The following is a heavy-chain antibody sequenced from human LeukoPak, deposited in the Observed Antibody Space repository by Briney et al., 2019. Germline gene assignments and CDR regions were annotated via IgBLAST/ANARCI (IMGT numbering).Heavy chain of an antibody. CDR3: ARHPPGGYFDWSHFDY. J-gene: IGHJ4*02. CDR2: IYPGDSDT. CDR1: GYSFTSYW. Sequence: GESLKISCKGSGYSFTSYWIGWVRQMPGKGLEWMGIIYPGDSDTRYSPSFQGQVTISADKSISTAYLQWSSLKASDTAMYYCARHPPGGYFDWSHFDYWGQGTLVTVSS. D-gene: IGHD3-9*01. V-gene: IGHV5-51*01.